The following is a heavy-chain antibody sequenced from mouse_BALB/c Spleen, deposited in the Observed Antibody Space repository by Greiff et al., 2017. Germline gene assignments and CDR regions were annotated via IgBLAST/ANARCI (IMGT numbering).Heavy chain of an antibody. CDR3: ARGTMITTGFAY. V-gene: IGHV1-80*01. CDR2: IYPGDGDT. D-gene: IGHD2-4*01. CDR1: GYAFSSYW. J-gene: IGHJ3*01. Sequence: LVESGAELVRPGSSVKISCKASGYAFSSYWMNWVKQRPGQGLEWIGQIYPGDGDTNYNGKFKGKATLTADKSSSTAYMQLSSLTSEDSAVYFCARGTMITTGFAYWGQGTLVTVSA.